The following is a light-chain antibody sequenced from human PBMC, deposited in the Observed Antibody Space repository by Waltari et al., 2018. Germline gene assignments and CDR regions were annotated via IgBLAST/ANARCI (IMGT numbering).Light chain of an antibody. Sequence: QSALTQPASVSGSPGQSLSISCTGTRSDVGHYNLVSWYQQHPGQAPKLIIYVTTKRPSGVSNRFSGSKSGNTASLAVSGLQTEDEAEYYCCSYGGYNTPWVFGGGTKLTVL. V-gene: IGLV2-23*01. J-gene: IGLJ3*02. CDR3: CSYGGYNTPWV. CDR2: VTT. CDR1: RSDVGHYNL.